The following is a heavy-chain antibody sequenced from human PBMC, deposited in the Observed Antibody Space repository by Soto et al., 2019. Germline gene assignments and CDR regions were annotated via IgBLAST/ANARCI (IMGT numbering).Heavy chain of an antibody. CDR2: ISGSGGST. J-gene: IGHJ6*03. CDR1: GFTFSSYG. CDR3: AKSNDILTGPPPHYYYYYMDV. Sequence: HPGGSLRLSCAASGFTFSSYGMHWVRQAPGKGLEWVSAISGSGGSTYYADSVKGRFTISRDNSKNTLYLQMNSLRAEDTAVYYCAKSNDILTGPPPHYYYYYMDVWGKGTTVTVSS. V-gene: IGHV3-23*01. D-gene: IGHD3-9*01.